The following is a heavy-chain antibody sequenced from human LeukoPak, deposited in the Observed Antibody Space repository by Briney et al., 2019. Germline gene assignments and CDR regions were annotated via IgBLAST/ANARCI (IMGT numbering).Heavy chain of an antibody. CDR1: GFTFSSYS. Sequence: GGSLRLSCAASGFTFSSYSMNWVRQAPGKGLEWVSSISSSSSYIYYADSVKGRFTISRDNAKNSLYLQMNGLRAEDTAVYYCARGYDYGDYVVYWGQGTLVTVSS. J-gene: IGHJ4*02. D-gene: IGHD4-17*01. CDR3: ARGYDYGDYVVY. V-gene: IGHV3-21*01. CDR2: ISSSSSYI.